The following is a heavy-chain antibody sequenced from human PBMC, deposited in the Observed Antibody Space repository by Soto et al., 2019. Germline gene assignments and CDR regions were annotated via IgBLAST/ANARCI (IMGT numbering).Heavy chain of an antibody. D-gene: IGHD2-15*01. J-gene: IGHJ5*02. CDR1: GYTFTSYY. CDR2: IDPSGGGT. V-gene: IGHV1-46*01. CDR3: ARDRVDCSGGNCWRSVEDT. Sequence: QVQLVQSGAEVKKPGASVKVSCKASGYTFTSYYMHWVRQAPGQGLEWMGLIDPSGGGTSYAQKFQGRLTMTRDTSTSTVYMELSSLRSEDTAVYYCARDRVDCSGGNCWRSVEDTWGQGTLVTVSS.